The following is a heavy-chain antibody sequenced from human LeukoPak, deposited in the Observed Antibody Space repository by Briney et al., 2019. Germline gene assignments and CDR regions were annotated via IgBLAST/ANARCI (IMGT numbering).Heavy chain of an antibody. Sequence: GGSLKLSCAASGFPFSSFPMSWVGQAPGKGLGWVSSISSRSGSSTYYADSVKGRFTISRDNSKNTLYLQMNSLRAEDTAVYYCAKDRPCTTCYPSDCWGQGTLVTVSS. CDR3: AKDRPCTTCYPSDC. D-gene: IGHD2-2*01. V-gene: IGHV3-23*01. CDR1: GFPFSSFP. CDR2: ISSRSGSST. J-gene: IGHJ4*02.